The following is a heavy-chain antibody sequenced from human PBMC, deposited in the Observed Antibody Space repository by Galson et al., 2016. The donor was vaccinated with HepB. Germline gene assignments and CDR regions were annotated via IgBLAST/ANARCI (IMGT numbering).Heavy chain of an antibody. CDR1: GFNFISYG. CDR2: TWFDGNYK. V-gene: IGHV3-33*01. CDR3: ARSREYFGSGSYLDY. D-gene: IGHD3-10*01. Sequence: SLRLSCAASGFNFISYGMHWVRQAPGKGLERVAVTWFDGNYKDYAESVKGRITVSRDNTKNTLSLQLDSLRAEDTAVYHCARSREYFGSGSYLDYWGQGTRVIVSS. J-gene: IGHJ4*02.